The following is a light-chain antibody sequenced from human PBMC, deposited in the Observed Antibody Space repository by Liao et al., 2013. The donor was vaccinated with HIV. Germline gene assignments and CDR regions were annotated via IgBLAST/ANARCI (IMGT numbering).Light chain of an antibody. CDR3: QAWDSSTSNWV. CDR2: QDS. CDR1: KLGDKY. J-gene: IGLJ3*02. Sequence: SYELTQPPSVSVSPGQTASITCSGDKLGDKYACWYQQKPGQSPVLVIYQDSKRPSGIPERFSGSNSGNTATLTISGTQAMDEADYYCQAWDSSTSNWVFGGRDQADRP. V-gene: IGLV3-1*01.